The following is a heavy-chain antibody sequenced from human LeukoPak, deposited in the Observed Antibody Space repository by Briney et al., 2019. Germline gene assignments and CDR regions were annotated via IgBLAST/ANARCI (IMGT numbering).Heavy chain of an antibody. CDR2: IYTSGST. Sequence: SETLSLTCTVSGGSISSGSYYWSWIRQPAGKGLEWIGRIYTSGSTNYNPSLKSRVTISVDTSKNQFSLKLSSVTAADTAVYYCARLDLDGSYRFDYWGQGTLVTVSS. J-gene: IGHJ4*02. CDR1: GGSISSGSYY. CDR3: ARLDLDGSYRFDY. V-gene: IGHV4-61*02. D-gene: IGHD1-26*01.